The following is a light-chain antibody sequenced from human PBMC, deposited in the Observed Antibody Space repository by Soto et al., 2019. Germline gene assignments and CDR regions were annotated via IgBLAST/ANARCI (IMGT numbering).Light chain of an antibody. Sequence: NFMLTQPHSVSESPGKTVTISCTGSSGSIASNYVQWYQQRPGSAPTTVIYEDNQRPSGVPDRFSGSIDSSSNSASLTISGLKTEDEADYYCQSYDSSIVVFGGGTKLT. CDR3: QSYDSSIVV. CDR2: EDN. J-gene: IGLJ2*01. CDR1: SGSIASNY. V-gene: IGLV6-57*02.